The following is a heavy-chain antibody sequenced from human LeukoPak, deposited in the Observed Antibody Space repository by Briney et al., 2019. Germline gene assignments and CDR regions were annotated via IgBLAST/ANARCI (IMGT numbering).Heavy chain of an antibody. J-gene: IGHJ5*02. CDR1: GGTFSSYA. V-gene: IGHV1-69*06. CDR2: IIPIFGTA. Sequence: SVKVSCKASGGTFSSYAISWVRQAPGQGLEWMGGIIPIFGTANYAQKFQGRVTMAEDTSTDTAYMELSSLRSEDTAVYYCATSYDSSGYYPNWFDPWGQGTLVTVSS. D-gene: IGHD3-22*01. CDR3: ATSYDSSGYYPNWFDP.